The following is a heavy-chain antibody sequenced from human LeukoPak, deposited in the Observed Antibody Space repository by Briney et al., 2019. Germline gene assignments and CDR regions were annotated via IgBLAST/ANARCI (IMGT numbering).Heavy chain of an antibody. CDR3: ARQGSGGRAFDI. V-gene: IGHV4-59*08. CDR1: GGSICSYY. D-gene: IGHD1-26*01. Sequence: SETLSLTCTVSGGSICSYYWSWIRQPPGKGLEWIGYIYYSGSTNSNPSLKSRVTISVDTSKSQFSLKMTSVTAADTAVYYCARQGSGGRAFDIWGQGTMVTVSS. J-gene: IGHJ3*02. CDR2: IYYSGST.